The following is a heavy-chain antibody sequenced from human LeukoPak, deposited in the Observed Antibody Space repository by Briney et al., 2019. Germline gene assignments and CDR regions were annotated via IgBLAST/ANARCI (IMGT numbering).Heavy chain of an antibody. CDR2: ISYDGSNK. D-gene: IGHD6-19*01. CDR1: GFTFSSYG. V-gene: IGHV3-30*18. CDR3: AKTGSSGWSNYYFDY. Sequence: GRSLRLSCAASGFTFSSYGMHWVRQAPGKGLEWVAVISYDGSNKNYADSVKGRFTISRDNSKNTLYLQMNSLRAEDTAVYYCAKTGSSGWSNYYFDYWGQGTLVTVSS. J-gene: IGHJ4*02.